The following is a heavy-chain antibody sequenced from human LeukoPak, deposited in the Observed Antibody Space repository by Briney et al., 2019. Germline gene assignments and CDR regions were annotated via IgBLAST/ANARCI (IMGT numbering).Heavy chain of an antibody. CDR3: ASGFWSGYYLGHDAFDI. Sequence: PGGSLRLSCAASGFTFSSYWMSWARQAPGKGLEWVANIKQDGSEKYYVDSVKGRFTTSRDNAKNSLYLRMNSLRAEDTAVYYCASGFWSGYYLGHDAFDIWGQGTMVTVSS. CDR2: IKQDGSEK. CDR1: GFTFSSYW. J-gene: IGHJ3*02. V-gene: IGHV3-7*01. D-gene: IGHD3-3*01.